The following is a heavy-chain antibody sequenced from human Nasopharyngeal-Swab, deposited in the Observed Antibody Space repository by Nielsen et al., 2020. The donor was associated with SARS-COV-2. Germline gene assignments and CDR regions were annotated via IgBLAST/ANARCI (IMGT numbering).Heavy chain of an antibody. V-gene: IGHV1-46*01. CDR3: ARGIGYHEFWSGYIDY. J-gene: IGHJ4*02. Sequence: ASVKVSCKASGYTFIRYYIHWVRQAPGEGLEWMGVISTNGCGARYAQKFQGRVTMTSDASTSTVYMELSSLRSEDTAVYYCARGIGYHEFWSGYIDYWGQGTLVTVSS. CDR1: GYTFIRYY. D-gene: IGHD3-3*01. CDR2: ISTNGCGA.